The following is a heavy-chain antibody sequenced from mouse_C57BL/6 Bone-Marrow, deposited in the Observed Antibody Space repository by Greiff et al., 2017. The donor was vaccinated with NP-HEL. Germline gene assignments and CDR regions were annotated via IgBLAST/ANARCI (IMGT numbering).Heavy chain of an antibody. Sequence: QVQLQQPGAELVKPGASVKLSCKASGYTFTSYWMQWVKQRPGQGLEWIGEIDPSDSYTNYNQKFKGKATLTVDTSSSTAYMQLSSLTSEDSAVYYCARGEYGSSFYAMDYGGQGTSVTVSS. CDR3: ARGEYGSSFYAMDY. J-gene: IGHJ4*01. V-gene: IGHV1-50*01. D-gene: IGHD1-1*01. CDR2: IDPSDSYT. CDR1: GYTFTSYW.